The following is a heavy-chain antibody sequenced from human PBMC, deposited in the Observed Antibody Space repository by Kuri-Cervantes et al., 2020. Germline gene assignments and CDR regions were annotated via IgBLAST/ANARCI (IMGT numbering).Heavy chain of an antibody. V-gene: IGHV1-3*01. Sequence: ASVKVSCKASGYTFTSYAMHWVRQAPGQRLEWMGWINAGNGNTKYSQKFQGRVTITRDTSASTAYMGLSSLRSEDTTVYYCARDRIHYYYYYYGMDVWGQGTTVTVSS. CDR3: ARDRIHYYYYYYGMDV. CDR2: INAGNGNT. CDR1: GYTFTSYA. J-gene: IGHJ6*02.